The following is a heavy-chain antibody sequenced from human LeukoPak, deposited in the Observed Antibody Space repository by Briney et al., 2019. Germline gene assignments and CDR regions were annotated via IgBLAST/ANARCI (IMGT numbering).Heavy chain of an antibody. CDR1: GGSISSSSYY. CDR3: ARGPEEIDAFDI. CDR2: IYYSGST. J-gene: IGHJ3*02. V-gene: IGHV4-39*01. Sequence: PSETLSLTCTVSGGSISSSSYYWGWIRQPPGKGLEWIGSIYYSGSTYYNPSLKSRVTISVDTSKNQFSLKLSSVTAADTAVYYCARGPEEIDAFDIWGQGTLVTVSS.